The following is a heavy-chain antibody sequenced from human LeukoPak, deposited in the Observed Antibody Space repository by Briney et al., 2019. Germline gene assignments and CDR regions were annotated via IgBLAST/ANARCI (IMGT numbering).Heavy chain of an antibody. CDR3: AREKAAAGRSVDY. J-gene: IGHJ4*02. CDR2: ISSSSSYI. CDR1: GFTFSSYS. Sequence: GGSLRLSCAASGFTFSSYSMNWVRQAPGKGLEWVSSISSSSSYIYYADSVKGRFTISRDNAKNSLYLQMNSLRAEDTAVYYCAREKAAAGRSVDYWGQGTLVTVSS. D-gene: IGHD6-13*01. V-gene: IGHV3-21*01.